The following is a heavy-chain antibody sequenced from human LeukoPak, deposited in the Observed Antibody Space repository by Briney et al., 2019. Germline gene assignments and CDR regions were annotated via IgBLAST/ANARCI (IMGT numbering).Heavy chain of an antibody. D-gene: IGHD1-26*01. CDR1: EFTVSSNY. J-gene: IGHJ4*02. CDR3: ARGGSWNDFDY. V-gene: IGHV3-53*01. Sequence: PGGSLRLTCAASEFTVSSNYMSWVRQAPGKGLEWVSVIYSGDTTYYADSVKGRFTISRGNSKNTLYLQMSSLRAEDTAVYYCARGGSWNDFDYWGQGTLGTVS. CDR2: IYSGDTT.